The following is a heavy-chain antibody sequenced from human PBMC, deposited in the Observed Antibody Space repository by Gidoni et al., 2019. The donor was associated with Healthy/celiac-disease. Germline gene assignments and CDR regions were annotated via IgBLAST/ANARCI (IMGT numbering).Heavy chain of an antibody. CDR1: GYTLTDLS. D-gene: IGHD3-22*01. V-gene: IGHV1-24*01. Sequence: QVQRVPSGAEVKQPGASVTLSVKDSGYTLTDLSMPWVRQAPGKGLEWMGGFDPEDGETIYAQKFQGRVTMTEDTSTDTAYMELSSLRSEYTAVYYCATAPDDGYYDSSGAYYFDYWGQGTLVTVSS. CDR3: ATAPDDGYYDSSGAYYFDY. J-gene: IGHJ4*02. CDR2: FDPEDGET.